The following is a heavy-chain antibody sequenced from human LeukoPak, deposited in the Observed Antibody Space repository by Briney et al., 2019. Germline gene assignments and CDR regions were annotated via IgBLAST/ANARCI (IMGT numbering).Heavy chain of an antibody. CDR1: GFTFSNAW. V-gene: IGHV3-15*01. CDR3: TTAPRGWYRDY. J-gene: IGHJ4*02. D-gene: IGHD6-19*01. Sequence: GGSLRLSCAASGFTFSNAWMSWVRQAPGKGLEWVGRTKSKTDGGTTDYAAPVKGRFTISRDDSKNTLYLQMNSLKTEDTAVYYCTTAPRGWYRDYWGQGTLVTVSS. CDR2: TKSKTDGGTT.